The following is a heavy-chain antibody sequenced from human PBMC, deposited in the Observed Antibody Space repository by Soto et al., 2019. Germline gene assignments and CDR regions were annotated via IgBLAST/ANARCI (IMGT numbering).Heavy chain of an antibody. Sequence: HPGKGLEWIGYIYYSGSTYYNPSLKSRVTISVDTSKNQFSLKLSSVTAADTAVYYCARDPGRGGPTTWLRLRFSGWFDPWGQGTLVTVSS. D-gene: IGHD5-12*01. CDR3: ARDPGRGGPTTWLRLRFSGWFDP. J-gene: IGHJ5*02. CDR2: IYYSGST. V-gene: IGHV4-31*02.